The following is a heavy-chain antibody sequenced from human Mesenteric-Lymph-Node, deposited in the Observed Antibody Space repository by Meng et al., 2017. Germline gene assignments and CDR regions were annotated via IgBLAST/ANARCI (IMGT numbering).Heavy chain of an antibody. CDR3: ATGYGYFDY. CDR2: ISSSSSTI. V-gene: IGHV3-21*01. Sequence: GESLKTSCAASGFNFSSNNMNWVRQAPGKGLEWVSSISSSSSTIFYADSLQGRFTISRDNAKNSLFLQMNSLRPEDTAIYYCATGYGYFDYWGQGALVTVSS. CDR1: GFNFSSNN. J-gene: IGHJ4*02. D-gene: IGHD4-17*01.